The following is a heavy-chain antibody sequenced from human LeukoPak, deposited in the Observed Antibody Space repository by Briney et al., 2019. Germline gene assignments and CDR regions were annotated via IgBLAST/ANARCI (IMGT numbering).Heavy chain of an antibody. J-gene: IGHJ4*02. D-gene: IGHD4-17*01. Sequence: SVKVSCKASGGTFSSYAISWVRQTPGQGLEWMGGIIPIFGTANYAQKFQGRVTITADESTRTAYMELSSLRSEDTAVFYFAGGQDYGDYTDYGGQGWLVTVS. CDR1: GGTFSSYA. CDR2: IIPIFGTA. V-gene: IGHV1-69*13. CDR3: AGGQDYGDYTDY.